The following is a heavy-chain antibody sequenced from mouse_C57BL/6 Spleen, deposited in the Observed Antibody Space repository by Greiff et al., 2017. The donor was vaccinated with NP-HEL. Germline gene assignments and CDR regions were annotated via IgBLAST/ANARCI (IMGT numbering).Heavy chain of an antibody. Sequence: VQLQQSGAELVRPGASVKLSCTASGFTITDDYMHWVKQRPEQGLEWIGWIDPENGDTEYASKFRGKATITADPSSHTAYLQLSSLTSEDAAVYYGTTWGNYASWFADWGKGTLVTVSA. D-gene: IGHD2-4*01. CDR3: TTWGNYASWFAD. J-gene: IGHJ3*01. V-gene: IGHV14-4*01. CDR2: IDPENGDT. CDR1: GFTITDDY.